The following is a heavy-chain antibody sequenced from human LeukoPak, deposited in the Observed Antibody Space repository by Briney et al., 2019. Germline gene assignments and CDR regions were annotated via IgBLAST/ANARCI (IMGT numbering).Heavy chain of an antibody. CDR2: INPNSGGT. V-gene: IGHV1-2*02. CDR3: ARAPRDGDYGS. D-gene: IGHD4-17*01. Sequence: ASVKVSCKASGYTFTGYYMHWVRQAPGQGLEWMGWINPNSGGTNYAQNFQDRVTMTRDTSISTAYMELSRLRSDDTAVYYCARAPRDGDYGSWGQGTLVTVSS. CDR1: GYTFTGYY. J-gene: IGHJ5*02.